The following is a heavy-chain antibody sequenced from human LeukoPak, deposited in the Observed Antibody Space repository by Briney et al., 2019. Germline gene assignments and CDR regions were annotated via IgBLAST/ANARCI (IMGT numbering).Heavy chain of an antibody. J-gene: IGHJ4*02. CDR3: AKSRSPGFDY. CDR1: GFTFSIYA. V-gene: IGHV3-23*01. Sequence: PGGSLRLSCTASGFTFSIYAMSGVRQAPGKGLEWISASSGRGGSTYYADSVKGRFTISRDNAKNTLYLKMNSLRAEDTAVYYCAKSRSPGFDYWGQGTLVTVPS. CDR2: SSGRGGST. D-gene: IGHD1-14*01.